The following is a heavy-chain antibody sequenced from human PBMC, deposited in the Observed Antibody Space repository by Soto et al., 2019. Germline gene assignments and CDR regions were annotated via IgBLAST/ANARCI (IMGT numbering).Heavy chain of an antibody. CDR1: GLTFSSSG. Sequence: PGGSLRLSCAASGLTFSSSGMHWVRQAPGKGLVWVSRINSGASNTNYADSVKGRFTISRDNAKNTLYLQMDSLTAEDTAVYYCGRGPSGWLGYDSWGQGTLVPVSP. CDR2: INSGASNT. D-gene: IGHD6-19*01. CDR3: GRGPSGWLGYDS. V-gene: IGHV3-74*01. J-gene: IGHJ4*02.